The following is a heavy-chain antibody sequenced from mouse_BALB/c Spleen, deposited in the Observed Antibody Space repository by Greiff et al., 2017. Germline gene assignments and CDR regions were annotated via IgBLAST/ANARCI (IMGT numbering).Heavy chain of an antibody. Sequence: EVQLQQSGTVLARPGASVKMSCKASGYTFTSYWMHWVKQRPGQGLEWIGAIYPGNSDTSYNQKFKGKAKLTAVTSTSTAYMELSSLTNEDSAVYYCTRLTGFYYAMDYWGQGTSVTVSS. CDR3: TRLTGFYYAMDY. D-gene: IGHD4-1*01. CDR1: GYTFTSYW. V-gene: IGHV1-5*01. J-gene: IGHJ4*01. CDR2: IYPGNSDT.